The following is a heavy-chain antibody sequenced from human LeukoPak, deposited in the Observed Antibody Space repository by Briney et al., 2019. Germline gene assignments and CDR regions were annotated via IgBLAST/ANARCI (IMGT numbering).Heavy chain of an antibody. CDR2: IKQDGSEK. CDR3: ARSITIFGVATDY. V-gene: IGHV3-7*01. Sequence: PGGSLRLSCAASGFTLSSYWMSWVRQAPGKGLEWVANIKQDGSEKYYVDSVKGRFTISRDNAKNSLYLQMNSLRAEDTAVYYCARSITIFGVATDYWGQGTLVTVSS. CDR1: GFTLSSYW. D-gene: IGHD3-3*01. J-gene: IGHJ4*02.